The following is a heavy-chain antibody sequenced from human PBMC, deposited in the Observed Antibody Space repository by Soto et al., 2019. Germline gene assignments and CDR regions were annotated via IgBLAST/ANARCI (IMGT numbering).Heavy chain of an antibody. CDR1: GGSIISTHW. Sequence: XGTLSLTCAVSGGSIISTHWWTWVRQSPGKGLEWIGEIYHNGTTNYNPSLKSRLTISVDTSKNHFSLSLTPVTVRDTATYFCARGPQYWGPGKLVTVSS. V-gene: IGHV4-4*01. CDR3: ARGPQY. J-gene: IGHJ4*02. CDR2: IYHNGTT.